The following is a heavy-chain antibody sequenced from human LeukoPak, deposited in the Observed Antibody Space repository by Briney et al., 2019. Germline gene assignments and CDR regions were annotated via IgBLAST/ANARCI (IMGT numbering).Heavy chain of an antibody. Sequence: SETLSLTCTVSGGSISSYYWSWIRQPPGKGLEWIGYIYYSGSTNYNPSLKSRVTISVDTSKNQFSLKLSSVTAADTAVYYCASGMTTFGGVIVPPNCWGQGTLVTVSS. J-gene: IGHJ4*02. D-gene: IGHD3-16*02. CDR1: GGSISSYY. CDR2: IYYSGST. CDR3: ASGMTTFGGVIVPPNC. V-gene: IGHV4-59*01.